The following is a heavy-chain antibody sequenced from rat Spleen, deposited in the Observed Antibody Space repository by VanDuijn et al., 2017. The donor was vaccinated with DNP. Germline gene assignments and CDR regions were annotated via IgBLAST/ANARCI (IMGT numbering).Heavy chain of an antibody. CDR3: VARAPGDYYYGGYFDY. Sequence: EVQLVESGGGLVQPGRSLKLSCAASEFTFSRSDVAWVRQAPARGLEWVASFSPSGGNIYYRDSVRGRFTISRDIPKSTLYLQMDSLRSEDTATYYCVARAPGDYYYGGYFDYWGQGVMVTVSS. CDR1: EFTFSRSD. J-gene: IGHJ2*01. V-gene: IGHV5-19*01. CDR2: FSPSGGNI. D-gene: IGHD1-6*01.